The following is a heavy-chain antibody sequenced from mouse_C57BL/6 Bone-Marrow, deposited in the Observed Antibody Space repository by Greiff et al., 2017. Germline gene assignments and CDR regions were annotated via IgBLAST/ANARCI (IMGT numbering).Heavy chain of an antibody. D-gene: IGHD2-14*01. Sequence: VQLQQSGAELVKPGASVKLSCKASGYTFTSYWMHWVKQRPGQGLEWIGMIHPNSGSTNYNEKFKSKATLTVDKSSSTAYMQLSSLTFEDSAVYYGAISGGLGTVPFAYWGQGTLVTVSA. CDR2: IHPNSGST. CDR1: GYTFTSYW. V-gene: IGHV1-64*01. CDR3: AISGGLGTVPFAY. J-gene: IGHJ3*01.